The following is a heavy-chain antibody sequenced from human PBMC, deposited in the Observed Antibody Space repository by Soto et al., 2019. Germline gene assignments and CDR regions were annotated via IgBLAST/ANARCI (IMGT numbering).Heavy chain of an antibody. D-gene: IGHD3-16*02. CDR3: ARVKGYYDYVWGSYRYPTYFDY. CDR2: IYYSGST. CDR1: GGSISSYY. J-gene: IGHJ4*02. Sequence: PSETLSLTCTVSGGSISSYYWSWIRQPPGKGLEWIGYIYYSGSTNYNPSLKSRVTISVDTSKNQFSLKLSSVTAADTAVYYCARVKGYYDYVWGSYRYPTYFDYWGQGTLVTV. V-gene: IGHV4-59*01.